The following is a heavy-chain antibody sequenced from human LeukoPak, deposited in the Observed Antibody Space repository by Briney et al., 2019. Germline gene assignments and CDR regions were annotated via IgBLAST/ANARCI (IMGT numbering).Heavy chain of an antibody. Sequence: GGSLRLSCAASGFSFSRNYLTWVRQAPGKGLEWVGRIKSKTDGGTTDYAAPVKGRFTISRDDSKNTLYLQMNSLKTEDTAVYYCTTGRRGYVDYWGQGTLVTVSS. V-gene: IGHV3-15*01. CDR1: GFSFSRNY. D-gene: IGHD5-12*01. CDR3: TTGRRGYVDY. J-gene: IGHJ4*02. CDR2: IKSKTDGGTT.